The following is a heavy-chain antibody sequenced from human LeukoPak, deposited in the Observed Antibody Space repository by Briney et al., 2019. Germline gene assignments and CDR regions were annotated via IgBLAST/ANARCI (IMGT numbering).Heavy chain of an antibody. CDR3: ARERVGSSGVFDY. J-gene: IGHJ4*02. CDR2: IYYSGST. Sequence: PSETLSLTCTVSGGSISSGDYYWSWIRQPPGKGLEWIGYIYYSGSTYYNPSLKSRVTISVDTSKNQFSLKLSSVTAADTAVYYCARERVGSSGVFDYWGQGTLVTVSS. CDR1: GGSISSGDYY. D-gene: IGHD6-19*01. V-gene: IGHV4-30-4*02.